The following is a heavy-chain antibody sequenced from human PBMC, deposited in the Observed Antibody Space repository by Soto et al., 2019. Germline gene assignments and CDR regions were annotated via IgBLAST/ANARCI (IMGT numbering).Heavy chain of an antibody. Sequence: SETLSLTCTVSGGSISSYYWSWIRQPPGKGLEWIGYIYYSGSTNYNPSLKSRVTISVDTSKNQFSLKLSSVTAADTAVYYCARDLGIAAAGNNWFDPWGQGTLVTVSS. J-gene: IGHJ5*02. CDR3: ARDLGIAAAGNNWFDP. CDR2: IYYSGST. CDR1: GGSISSYY. D-gene: IGHD6-13*01. V-gene: IGHV4-59*01.